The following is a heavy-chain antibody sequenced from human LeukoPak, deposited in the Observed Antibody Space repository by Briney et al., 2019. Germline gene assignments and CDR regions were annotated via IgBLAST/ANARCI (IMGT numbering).Heavy chain of an antibody. Sequence: GGSLRLSCAASGFTFSSYEMNWVRQAPGKGLEWVSYISSSGGTIYYADSVKGRFTISRDNAKNSLYLQMNSLRAEDAAVYYCARNPVLDYWGQGTLVTVSS. CDR2: ISSSGGTI. V-gene: IGHV3-48*03. J-gene: IGHJ4*02. D-gene: IGHD4-17*01. CDR1: GFTFSSYE. CDR3: ARNPVLDY.